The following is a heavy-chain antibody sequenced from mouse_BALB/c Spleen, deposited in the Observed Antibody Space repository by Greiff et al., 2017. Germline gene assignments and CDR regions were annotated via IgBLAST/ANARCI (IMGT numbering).Heavy chain of an antibody. CDR1: GYSITSGYY. Sequence: EVKLQESGPGLVKPSQSLSLTCSVTGYSITSGYYWNWIRQFPGNKLEWMGYISYDGSNNYNPSLKNRISITRDTSKNQFFLKLNSVTTEDTATYYCAREWDYYFDYWGQGTTLTVSS. CDR2: ISYDGSN. J-gene: IGHJ2*01. V-gene: IGHV3-6*02. CDR3: AREWDYYFDY. D-gene: IGHD4-1*01.